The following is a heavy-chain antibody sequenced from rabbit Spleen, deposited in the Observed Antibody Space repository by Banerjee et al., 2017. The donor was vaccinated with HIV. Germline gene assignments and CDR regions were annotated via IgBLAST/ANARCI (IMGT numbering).Heavy chain of an antibody. V-gene: IGHV1S40*01. CDR2: INVVTGKA. Sequence: QSLEESGGDLVKPGASLTLTCTASGFSFSNKAVMCWVRQAPGKGLEWIACINVVTGKAVYASWAKGRFTFSKTSSTTVTLQMTSLTAADTATYICARDLVTVIGWNFNLWGPGT. CDR1: GFSFSNKAV. CDR3: ARDLVTVIGWNFNL. D-gene: IGHD5-1*01. J-gene: IGHJ4*01.